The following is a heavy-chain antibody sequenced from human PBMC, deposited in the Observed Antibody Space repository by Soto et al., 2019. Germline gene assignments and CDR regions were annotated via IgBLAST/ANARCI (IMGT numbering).Heavy chain of an antibody. D-gene: IGHD3-16*01. J-gene: IGHJ4*02. Sequence: QVQLVESGGGVVQPGGSLRLSCAASGFTFNTYVMHWVRQAPGKGLEWVALMWYDESKKYYGDSVRGRFTISRDNSRGTLYLQMNSLRVEDTAGYYCARGARDFDYWGQGTLVTVSS. V-gene: IGHV3-33*01. CDR1: GFTFNTYV. CDR3: ARGARDFDY. CDR2: MWYDESKK.